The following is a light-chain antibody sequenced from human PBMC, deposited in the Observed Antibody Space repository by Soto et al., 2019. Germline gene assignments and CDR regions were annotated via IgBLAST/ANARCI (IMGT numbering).Light chain of an antibody. Sequence: QSALTQPRSVSGSPGQSVTISCTGSSSDVGGYSHVSWFQQHPGKAPKLMIYDVSNRPSGVSNRFSGSKSGNTASLTISGLQAEDEADYYCSSYTSSNTPVVFGGGTKLTVL. V-gene: IGLV2-11*01. J-gene: IGLJ2*01. CDR1: SSDVGGYSH. CDR3: SSYTSSNTPVV. CDR2: DVS.